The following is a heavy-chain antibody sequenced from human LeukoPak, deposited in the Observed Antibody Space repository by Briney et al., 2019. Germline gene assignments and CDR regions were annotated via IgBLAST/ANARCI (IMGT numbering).Heavy chain of an antibody. J-gene: IGHJ6*02. CDR2: ISYDGSNK. V-gene: IGHV3-30*18. D-gene: IGHD6-13*01. Sequence: PGGSLRLSCAASGFTFSSYGMHWVRQAPGKGLEWVAVISYDGSNKYYADSVKGRFTISRDNSKNTLYLQMNSLRAEDTAVYYCAKDHSSSWHYYYYGMDVWGQGTTVTVSS. CDR3: AKDHSSSWHYYYYGMDV. CDR1: GFTFSSYG.